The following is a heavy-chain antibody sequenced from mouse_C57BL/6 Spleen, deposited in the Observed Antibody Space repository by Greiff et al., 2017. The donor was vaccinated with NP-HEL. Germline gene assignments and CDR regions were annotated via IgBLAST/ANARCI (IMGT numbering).Heavy chain of an antibody. CDR3: ARRGVYSWYFDV. CDR2: INPNNGGT. D-gene: IGHD2-1*01. J-gene: IGHJ1*03. V-gene: IGHV1-26*01. Sequence: VQLQQSGPELVKPGASVKISCKASGYTFTDYYMNWVKQSHGKSLEWIGDINPNNGGTSYNQKFKGKATLTVDKSSSTAYMELRSLTSEDSAVYYCARRGVYSWYFDVWGTGTTVTVSS. CDR1: GYTFTDYY.